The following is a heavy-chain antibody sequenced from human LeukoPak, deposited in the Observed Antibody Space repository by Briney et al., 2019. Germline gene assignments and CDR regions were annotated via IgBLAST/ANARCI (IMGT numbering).Heavy chain of an antibody. CDR3: AKEPDILPGYYTRPFDY. V-gene: IGHV3-23*01. CDR1: GFTFSSYA. Sequence: GGSLRLSCAASGFTFSSYAMSWVRQAPGKGLEWVSAMSGSGVSTYYADSVKGRFTISRDNSKNTLYLQMNSLRAEDTAVYYCAKEPDILPGYYTRPFDYWGQGTLVTVSS. J-gene: IGHJ4*02. D-gene: IGHD3-9*01. CDR2: MSGSGVST.